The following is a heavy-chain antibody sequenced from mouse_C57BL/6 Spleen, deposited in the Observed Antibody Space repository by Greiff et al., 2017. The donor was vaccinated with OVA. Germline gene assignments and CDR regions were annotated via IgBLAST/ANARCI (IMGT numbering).Heavy chain of an antibody. D-gene: IGHD2-5*01. CDR2: IPPNSGST. CDR1: GYTFTSYW. V-gene: IGHV1-64*01. Sequence: VQLQQPGAELVKPGASVKLSCKASGYTFTSYWMHWVKQTPGQGLEWIGMIPPNSGSTNYNEKFKSKATLTVDKSSSTAYMQLSSLTSEDSAVYYCARGGSNYDDAMDYWGQGTSVTVAS. CDR3: ARGGSNYDDAMDY. J-gene: IGHJ4*01.